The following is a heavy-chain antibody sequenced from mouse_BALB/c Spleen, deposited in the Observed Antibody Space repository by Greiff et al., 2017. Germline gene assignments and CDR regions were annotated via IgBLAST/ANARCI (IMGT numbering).Heavy chain of an antibody. J-gene: IGHJ4*01. D-gene: IGHD2-1*01. CDR2: INPGSGGT. V-gene: IGHV1-54*01. CDR1: GYAFTNYL. CDR3: TRDGNYAMDY. Sequence: QVQLQPSGAELVRPGTSVKVSCKASGYAFTNYLIEWVKQRPGQGLEWIGVINPGSGGTNYNEKFKGKATLTADKSSSTAYMQLSSLTSDDSAVYYCTRDGNYAMDYWGQGTSVTVSS.